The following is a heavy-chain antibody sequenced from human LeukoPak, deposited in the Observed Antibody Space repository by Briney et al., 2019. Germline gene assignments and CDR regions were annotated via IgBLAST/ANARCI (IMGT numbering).Heavy chain of an antibody. CDR2: IKEDGTDQ. Sequence: GGSLRLSCAASGFTFSSFWMNWVRQAPGKGLEWVAHIKEDGTDQYYVDSVKGRFTISRDNAKNSLSLQMNSLRAEDTAVYYCARWNNDWEFDYWGQGTLVSVSS. CDR3: ARWNNDWEFDY. V-gene: IGHV3-7*05. J-gene: IGHJ4*02. D-gene: IGHD1/OR15-1a*01. CDR1: GFTFSSFW.